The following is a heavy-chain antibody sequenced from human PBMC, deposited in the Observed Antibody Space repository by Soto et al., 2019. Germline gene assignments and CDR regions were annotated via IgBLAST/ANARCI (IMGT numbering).Heavy chain of an antibody. Sequence: AGGALRLSCAASGFTFRWYWMHWVRPAPGEGLVWVSRINSDGSSSSYADSVKGRFTISRDNAKNTLYLQMNSLRAEDTAVYYCAREVETHITYILTGYYLAFDFWGKGTMVTVSS. V-gene: IGHV3-74*01. J-gene: IGHJ3*01. CDR1: GFTFRWYW. CDR2: INSDGSSS. CDR3: AREVETHITYILTGYYLAFDF. D-gene: IGHD3-9*01.